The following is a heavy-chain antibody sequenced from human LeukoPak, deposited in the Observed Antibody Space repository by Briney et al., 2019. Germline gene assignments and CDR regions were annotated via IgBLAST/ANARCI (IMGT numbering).Heavy chain of an antibody. CDR3: ARARYTEFWSGYYRVNWFDP. D-gene: IGHD3-3*01. V-gene: IGHV1-69*05. J-gene: IGHJ5*02. Sequence: SVKVSCKASEGTFSSYAISWVRQAPGQGLEWMGGIIPIFGTANYAQKFQGRVTITTDESTSTAYMELSSLRSEDTAVYYCARARYTEFWSGYYRVNWFDPWGQGTLVTVSS. CDR2: IIPIFGTA. CDR1: EGTFSSYA.